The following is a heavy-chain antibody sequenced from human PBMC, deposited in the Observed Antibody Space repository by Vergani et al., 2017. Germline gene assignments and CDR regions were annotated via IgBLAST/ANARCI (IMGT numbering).Heavy chain of an antibody. CDR1: GFTFDDYA. V-gene: IGHV3-9*01. D-gene: IGHD1-26*01. Sequence: EVQLVESGGGLVQPGRSLRLSCAASGFTFDDYAMHWVRQAPGKGLEWVSGISWNSGSIGYADSVKGRFTISRDNSKNTLYLQMNSLRAEDTAVYYCAKDISRVGAAYFDYWGQGTLVTVSS. CDR3: AKDISRVGAAYFDY. CDR2: ISWNSGSI. J-gene: IGHJ4*02.